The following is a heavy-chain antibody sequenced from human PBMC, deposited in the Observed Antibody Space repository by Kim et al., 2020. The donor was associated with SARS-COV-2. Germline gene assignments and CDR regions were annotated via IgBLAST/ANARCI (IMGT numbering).Heavy chain of an antibody. V-gene: IGHV3-30*03. CDR3: AIDLWFGEPALGH. CDR1: GISFSNYG. J-gene: IGHJ4*02. CDR2: ISYDGFNK. Sequence: GGSLRLSCAVSGISFSNYGMHWVRQAPGKGLEWVAVISYDGFNKYYAYYVQGRFTISRDNSKDTLFLQMNSLRVEDTALYFCAIDLWFGEPALGHWGQGTLVTVSA. D-gene: IGHD3-10*01.